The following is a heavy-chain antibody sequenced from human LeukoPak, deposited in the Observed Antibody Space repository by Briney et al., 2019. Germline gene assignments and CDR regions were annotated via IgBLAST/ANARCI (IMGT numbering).Heavy chain of an antibody. J-gene: IGHJ4*02. V-gene: IGHV3-21*01. Sequence: GGSLRLSCAASGFTFSSYSMNWVRQAPGKGLEWVSSISSSSSYIYYADSVRGRFTISRDNAKNSLYPQMNSLRAEDTAVYYCARSWKGGMASFDYWGQGTLVTVSS. CDR1: GFTFSSYS. CDR2: ISSSSSYI. D-gene: IGHD1-1*01. CDR3: ARSWKGGMASFDY.